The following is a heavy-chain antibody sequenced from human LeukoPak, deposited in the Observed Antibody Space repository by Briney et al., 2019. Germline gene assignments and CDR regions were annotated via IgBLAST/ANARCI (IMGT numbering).Heavy chain of an antibody. V-gene: IGHV4-31*03. CDR2: IYYSGST. J-gene: IGHJ5*01. D-gene: IGHD6-13*01. Sequence: TSSETLSLTCTVSGGSISSGGYYWSWIRQHPGKGLEWIGYIYYSGSTYYNPSLKSRVTISVDTSKNQFSLKLSSVTAADTAVYYCARDSSSWFDYWGQGTLVTVSS. CDR3: ARDSSSWFDY. CDR1: GGSISSGGYY.